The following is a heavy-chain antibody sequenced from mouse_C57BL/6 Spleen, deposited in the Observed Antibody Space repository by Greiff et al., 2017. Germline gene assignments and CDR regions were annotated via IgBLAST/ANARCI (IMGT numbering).Heavy chain of an antibody. Sequence: QVQLQQPGAELVKPGASVTLSCKASGYTFTSYWMHWVKQRPGQGLEWIGMIHPNSGSTNYNEKFKSKATLPVDKSSSTAYMQLSSLTSEDSAVYYCARYDYGNYVGCAYWGQGTLVTVSA. D-gene: IGHD2-1*01. CDR3: ARYDYGNYVGCAY. J-gene: IGHJ3*01. V-gene: IGHV1-64*01. CDR2: IHPNSGST. CDR1: GYTFTSYW.